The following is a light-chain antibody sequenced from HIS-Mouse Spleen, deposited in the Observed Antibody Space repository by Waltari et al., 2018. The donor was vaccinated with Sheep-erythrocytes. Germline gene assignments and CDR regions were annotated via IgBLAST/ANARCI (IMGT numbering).Light chain of an antibody. Sequence: QSALTQPASVSGSPGQSVTISCTGTSSDVGGYNYVSWYQQHPGKAPKLMISDVSKRPSGVPVRFSGSKSGNTASLTISGLQAEDEADYYCCSYAGSSTPWVFGGGTKLTVL. CDR3: CSYAGSSTPWV. V-gene: IGLV2-11*01. J-gene: IGLJ3*02. CDR2: DVS. CDR1: SSDVGGYNY.